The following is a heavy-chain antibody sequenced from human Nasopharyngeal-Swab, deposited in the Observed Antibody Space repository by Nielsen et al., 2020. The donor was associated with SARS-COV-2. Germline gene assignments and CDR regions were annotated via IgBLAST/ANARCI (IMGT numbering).Heavy chain of an antibody. CDR2: ITSKTYGGTT. V-gene: IGHV3-49*04. Sequence: GESLKISCAASGFTFSSYSLNWVRQAPGKGLEWVGFITSKTYGGTTEYAASVKGRFTVSSDDSKSTAYLQMNSLKTEDTAVYYCARQTYYYDSSETLHYYYMDVWGKGTTVTVSS. J-gene: IGHJ6*03. CDR1: GFTFSSYS. CDR3: ARQTYYYDSSETLHYYYMDV. D-gene: IGHD3-22*01.